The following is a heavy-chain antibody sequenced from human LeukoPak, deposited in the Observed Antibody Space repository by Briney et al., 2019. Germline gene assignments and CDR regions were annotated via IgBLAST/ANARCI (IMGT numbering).Heavy chain of an antibody. V-gene: IGHV4-38-2*01. CDR1: GYSITSGYF. J-gene: IGHJ5*02. Sequence: PSETLSLTCAVSGYSITSGYFWGWIRQPPGKGLEWIGSIYHSGTTNYNPSLKSRVTISVDTSKNQFSLKLSSVTAADTAVYYCARGWARGYDFWSDNWFDPWGQGTLVTVSS. D-gene: IGHD3-3*01. CDR2: IYHSGTT. CDR3: ARGWARGYDFWSDNWFDP.